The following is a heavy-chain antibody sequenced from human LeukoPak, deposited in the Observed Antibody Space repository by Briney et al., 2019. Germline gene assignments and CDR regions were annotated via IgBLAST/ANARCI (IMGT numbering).Heavy chain of an antibody. CDR2: IKQDGSEK. CDR3: ARGRMGYYDSSGYYSPPDAFDI. Sequence: GSLRLSCAASGFTFDDYALHWVRQAPGKGLEWVANIKQDGSEKYYVDSVKGRFTISRDNAKNSLYLQMNSLRAEDTAVYYCARGRMGYYDSSGYYSPPDAFDIWGQGTMVTVSS. J-gene: IGHJ3*02. V-gene: IGHV3-7*01. D-gene: IGHD3-22*01. CDR1: GFTFDDYA.